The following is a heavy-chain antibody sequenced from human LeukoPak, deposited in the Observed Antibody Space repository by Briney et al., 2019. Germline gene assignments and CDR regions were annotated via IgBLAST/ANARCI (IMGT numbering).Heavy chain of an antibody. D-gene: IGHD3-22*01. V-gene: IGHV4-61*02. CDR3: ARVTTGGYYNC. CDR2: IYTSGST. Sequence: SETLSLTCTVSGGSISSGSYYWSWIRQPAGRGLEWIGRIYTSGSTNYNPSLKSRVTISVDTSKNQFSLKLSSVTAADTAVYYCARVTTGGYYNCWGQGTLVTVSS. CDR1: GGSISSGSYY. J-gene: IGHJ4*02.